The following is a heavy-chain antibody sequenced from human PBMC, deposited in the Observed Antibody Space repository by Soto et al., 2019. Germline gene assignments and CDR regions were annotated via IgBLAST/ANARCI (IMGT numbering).Heavy chain of an antibody. D-gene: IGHD5-18*01. J-gene: IGHJ4*02. V-gene: IGHV4-59*01. CDR2: IYYSGST. CDR1: GGSISSYY. CDR3: AREADTAMVYYFDY. Sequence: PSETLSLTCTVSGGSISSYYWSWIRQPPGKGLEWIGYIYYSGSTNYNPSLKSRVTISVDTSKNQFSLKLSSVTAADTAVYYCAREADTAMVYYFDYWGQGTLVTVSS.